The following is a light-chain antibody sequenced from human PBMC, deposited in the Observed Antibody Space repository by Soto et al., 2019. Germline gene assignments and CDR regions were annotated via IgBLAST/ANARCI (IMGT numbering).Light chain of an antibody. J-gene: IGKJ5*01. CDR3: QQSYSTPIT. Sequence: DIQMTQSPSSLSASVGDRVTITCRASQSICSYLNWYQQKQGKAPKLLIYAASSLQSGVPSRFNGSGYSTDFTLTISSLQPEDFATYYCQQSYSTPITFGQGTRLEIK. CDR2: AAS. CDR1: QSICSY. V-gene: IGKV1-39*01.